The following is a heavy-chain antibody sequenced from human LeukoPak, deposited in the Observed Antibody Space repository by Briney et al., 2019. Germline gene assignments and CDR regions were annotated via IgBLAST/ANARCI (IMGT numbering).Heavy chain of an antibody. D-gene: IGHD3-22*01. CDR2: IIPIFGTA. CDR1: GGTFSSYA. CDR3: TRERGDSSGYTPPYFDY. Sequence: SVKVSCKASGGTFSSYAISWVRQAPGQGLEWMGRIIPIFGTANYAQKFQGRVTITTDESTSTAYMELSSLRSEDTAVYYCTRERGDSSGYTPPYFDYWGQGTLVTVSS. V-gene: IGHV1-69*05. J-gene: IGHJ4*02.